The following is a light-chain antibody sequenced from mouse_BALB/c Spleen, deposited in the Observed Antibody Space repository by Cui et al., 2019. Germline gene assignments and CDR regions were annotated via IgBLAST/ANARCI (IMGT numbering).Light chain of an antibody. CDR3: QQWSSNPPT. V-gene: IGKV4-68*01. CDR1: SSVSY. CDR2: LTS. J-gene: IGKJ5*01. Sequence: IFLPQAPSLISASPGEKVTMTCSASSSVSYMYWYQQKPRSSPKPWIYLTSNLASGVPARFSGSGSGTSYSLTISSMEAEDAATYYCQQWSSNPPTFGAGTKLELK.